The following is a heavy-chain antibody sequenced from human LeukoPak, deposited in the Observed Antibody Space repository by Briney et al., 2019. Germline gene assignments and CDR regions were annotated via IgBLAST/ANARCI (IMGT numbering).Heavy chain of an antibody. CDR1: GYTFTGYY. CDR3: ARDRTSGWYYFDY. V-gene: IGHV1-2*02. Sequence: ASVKVSCKASGYTFTGYYMHWVGQAPGQGLEWMGWINPNSGGTNYAQKFQGRVTMTRDTSISTAYMELSRLRSDDTAVYYCARDRTSGWYYFDYWGQGTLVTVSS. D-gene: IGHD6-19*01. J-gene: IGHJ4*02. CDR2: INPNSGGT.